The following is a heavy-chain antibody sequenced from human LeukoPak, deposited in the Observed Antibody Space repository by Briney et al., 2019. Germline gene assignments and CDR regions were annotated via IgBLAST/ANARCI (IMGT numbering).Heavy chain of an antibody. Sequence: GGSLRLSCAASGFTFSSYSMNWVRQAPGKGLEWVSSISSSSSYIYYADSVTGRFTISRDNAKNSLYLQMNSLRAEDTAVYYCAKADSGWPLDYWGQGTLVTVSS. D-gene: IGHD6-19*01. CDR3: AKADSGWPLDY. J-gene: IGHJ4*02. CDR1: GFTFSSYS. V-gene: IGHV3-21*01. CDR2: ISSSSSYI.